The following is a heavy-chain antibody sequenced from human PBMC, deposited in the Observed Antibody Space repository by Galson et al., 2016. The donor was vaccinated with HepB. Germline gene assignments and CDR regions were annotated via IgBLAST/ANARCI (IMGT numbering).Heavy chain of an antibody. Sequence: LRLSCAASGFSFNSYSMNWVRQAPGEGLEWVSYIRSTGSDISYADSVKGRFTISRDDARNSLYLQLNSLRDEDTAVYYCATTKPLSGNYGAFDIWGQGTMVTVSS. CDR2: IRSTGSDI. CDR1: GFSFNSYS. V-gene: IGHV3-48*02. J-gene: IGHJ3*02. CDR3: ATTKPLSGNYGAFDI. D-gene: IGHD3-10*01.